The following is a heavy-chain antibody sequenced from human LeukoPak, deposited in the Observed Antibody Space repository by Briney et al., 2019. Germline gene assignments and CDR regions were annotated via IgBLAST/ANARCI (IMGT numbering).Heavy chain of an antibody. CDR1: GFTFSGYN. Sequence: GGSLRLSCAASGFTFSGYNMNWVRQAPGRGLEWVSDISGNSDTINYADSVKGRFTISRDNAKKSLYLQMSSLRAEDTAVYYCARRPYEADYYYYYMDVWGKGTTVTISS. J-gene: IGHJ6*03. CDR2: ISGNSDTI. V-gene: IGHV3-48*04. CDR3: ARRPYEADYYYYYMDV. D-gene: IGHD3-16*01.